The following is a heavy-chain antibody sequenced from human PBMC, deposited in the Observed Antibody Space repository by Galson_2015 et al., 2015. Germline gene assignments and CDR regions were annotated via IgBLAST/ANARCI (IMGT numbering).Heavy chain of an antibody. J-gene: IGHJ6*02. CDR2: IWYDGSNK. Sequence: SLRLSCAASGFTFSSYGMHWVRQAPGKGLEWVAVIWYDGSNKYYADSVKGRFTISRDNSKNTLYLQMNSLRAEDTAVYYCARDGGFYSNYYYYYYGMDVWGQGTTVTVSS. CDR3: ARDGGFYSNYYYYYYGMDV. V-gene: IGHV3-33*01. D-gene: IGHD4-11*01. CDR1: GFTFSSYG.